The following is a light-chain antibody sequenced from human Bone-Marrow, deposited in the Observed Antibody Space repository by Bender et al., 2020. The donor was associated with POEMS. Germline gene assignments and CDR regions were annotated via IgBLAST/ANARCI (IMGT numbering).Light chain of an antibody. CDR1: TSDVGAYNY. J-gene: IGLJ2*01. Sequence: QSVLTQPPSVSGTPGQSITISCTGTTSDVGAYNYVSWYQQHPGKAPKLMIYDVSSRPSGVSNRFSGSKSGNTASLTISWLQAEDEADYYCTLHASSINVIFGGGTKLTVL. V-gene: IGLV2-14*03. CDR3: TLHASSINVI. CDR2: DVS.